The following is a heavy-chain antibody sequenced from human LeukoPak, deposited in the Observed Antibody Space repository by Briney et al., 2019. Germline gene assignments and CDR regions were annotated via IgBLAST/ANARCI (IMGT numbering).Heavy chain of an antibody. CDR2: ISTNGDRT. J-gene: IGHJ4*02. Sequence: GGSLRLSCAASGFTFSNSAMYWVRQAPGKGLEFVSVISTNGDRTYYAESVKGRFTISRDNSKNTLYLQMGSLRADDMAVYYCARGVAISNSGWYDTFDYWGQGALVTISS. D-gene: IGHD6-19*01. CDR3: ARGVAISNSGWYDTFDY. CDR1: GFTFSNSA. V-gene: IGHV3-64*02.